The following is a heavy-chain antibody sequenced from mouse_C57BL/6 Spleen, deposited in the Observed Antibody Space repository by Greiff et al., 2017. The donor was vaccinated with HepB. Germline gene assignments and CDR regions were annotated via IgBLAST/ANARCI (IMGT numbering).Heavy chain of an antibody. Sequence: ESGPGLVKPSQSLSLTCSVTGYSITSGYYWNWIRQFPGNKLEWMGYISYDGSNNYNPSLKNRISITRDTSKNQFFLKLNSVTTEDTATYYCARESVYDGYYEAWFAYWGQGTLVTVSA. CDR2: ISYDGSN. CDR1: GYSITSGYY. CDR3: ARESVYDGYYEAWFAY. J-gene: IGHJ3*01. V-gene: IGHV3-6*01. D-gene: IGHD2-3*01.